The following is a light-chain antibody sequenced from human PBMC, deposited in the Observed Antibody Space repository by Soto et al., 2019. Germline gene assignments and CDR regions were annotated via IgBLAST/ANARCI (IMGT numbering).Light chain of an antibody. CDR3: QQYSGPGMYT. Sequence: EIVLTQSPGTLSLSPGEGATLSCRASQSVSSTYLAWYQQKPGQAPRLLIYGASSRASGIPGRFSGSGSGTDFTLTINRLEPEDFAEYYCQQYSGPGMYTFGQGTKLEIK. V-gene: IGKV3-20*01. CDR2: GAS. CDR1: QSVSSTY. J-gene: IGKJ2*01.